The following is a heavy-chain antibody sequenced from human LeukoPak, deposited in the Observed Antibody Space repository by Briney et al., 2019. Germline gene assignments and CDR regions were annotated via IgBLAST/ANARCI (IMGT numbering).Heavy chain of an antibody. CDR2: INPSGGST. CDR3: ARDRRVQLERRGSFDY. Sequence: ASVKVSCKASGYTFTDYYMHWVRQAPGQGLEWMGIINPSGGSTSYAQKFQGRVTMTRDTSTSTVYMELSSLRSEDTAVYYCARDRRVQLERRGSFDYWGQRTLVTVSS. J-gene: IGHJ4*02. D-gene: IGHD1-1*01. V-gene: IGHV1-46*01. CDR1: GYTFTDYY.